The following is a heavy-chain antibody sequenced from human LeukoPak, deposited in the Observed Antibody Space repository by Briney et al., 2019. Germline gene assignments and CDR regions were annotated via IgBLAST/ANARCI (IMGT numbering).Heavy chain of an antibody. D-gene: IGHD5-24*01. Sequence: SETLSLTCTVSGGSISSYYWSWIRQPPGKGLEWIGYIYYSGSTNYNPSLKSRVTISVDTSKNQFSLKLSSVTAADTAVYYCARHESRDGYKSPFDYWGQGTLVTVSS. CDR2: IYYSGST. CDR1: GGSISSYY. J-gene: IGHJ4*02. CDR3: ARHESRDGYKSPFDY. V-gene: IGHV4-59*08.